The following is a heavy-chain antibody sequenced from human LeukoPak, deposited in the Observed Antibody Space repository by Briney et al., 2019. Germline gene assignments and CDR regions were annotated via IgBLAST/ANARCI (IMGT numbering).Heavy chain of an antibody. D-gene: IGHD2-2*01. CDR1: GFTFDDYA. V-gene: IGHV3-9*01. Sequence: GGSLRLSCAASGFTFDDYAMNWVRQAPGKGLEWVSGFSWNGGSIGYADSVKGRFTISRDNAKNSLYLQMSRLRAEDTVLYYCAEEERQYCSSTSCYYYYYYYMDVWGKGTTVTVSS. CDR2: FSWNGGSI. J-gene: IGHJ6*03. CDR3: AEEERQYCSSTSCYYYYYYYMDV.